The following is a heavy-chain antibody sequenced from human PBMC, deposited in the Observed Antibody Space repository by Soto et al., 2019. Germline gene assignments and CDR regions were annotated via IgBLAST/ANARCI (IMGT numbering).Heavy chain of an antibody. D-gene: IGHD2-2*01. J-gene: IGHJ5*01. CDR2: ISSSTSYV. CDR1: GFTFSRYC. Sequence: EVHLVESGGGLVKPGGSLRLSCAASGFTFSRYCMNWLRQAPGKGLEWVASISSSTSYVYYADSVKGRFSTSRDNAKNILYLEMYALRSEDTAVYYCARDPSEGRVGNWFESWGQGTLVTVSS. CDR3: ARDPSEGRVGNWFES. V-gene: IGHV3-21*06.